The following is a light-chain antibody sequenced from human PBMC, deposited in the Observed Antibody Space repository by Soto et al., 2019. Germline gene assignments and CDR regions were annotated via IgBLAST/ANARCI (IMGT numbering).Light chain of an antibody. V-gene: IGLV2-11*01. J-gene: IGLJ2*01. CDR1: GSDVGGYNF. CDR2: DVD. Sequence: QSALTQPRSVSGSPGQSVTFSCTGTGSDVGGYNFVSWYQRYPGKAPKLMIYDVDKRPSGVPARFSGSKSGNTASLTISGLQAEDEADYYCCSYAGSYTVVFGGGTKLTVL. CDR3: CSYAGSYTVV.